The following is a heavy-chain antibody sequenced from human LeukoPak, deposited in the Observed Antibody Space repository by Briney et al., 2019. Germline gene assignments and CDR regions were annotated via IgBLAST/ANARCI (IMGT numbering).Heavy chain of an antibody. CDR2: ISGSGGST. V-gene: IGHV3-23*01. CDR3: VQEGPRGLAFDV. CDR1: GFTFSSYA. J-gene: IGHJ3*01. Sequence: GGSLGLSCAASGFTFSSYAMSWVRQAPGKGLEWVSAISGSGGSTYYADSVKGRFTISRDNSKNTLYLQMNSLRAEDTAVYYCVQEGPRGLAFDVWGQGTRVTVSS.